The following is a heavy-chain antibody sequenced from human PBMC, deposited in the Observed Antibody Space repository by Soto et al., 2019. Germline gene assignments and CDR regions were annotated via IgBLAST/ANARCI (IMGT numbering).Heavy chain of an antibody. CDR2: IGGSDYST. Sequence: PGGSPRLSCAASGFTFSSSVMTWVRQAPGKGLEWVSAIGGSDYSTYYADSVKGRFTISRDNSKNTLYLQMNSLRAEDTAVYYCAKDVRPGYDPWGQGTLVTVSS. J-gene: IGHJ5*02. CDR1: GFTFSSSV. V-gene: IGHV3-23*01. CDR3: AKDVRPGYDP. D-gene: IGHD3-9*01.